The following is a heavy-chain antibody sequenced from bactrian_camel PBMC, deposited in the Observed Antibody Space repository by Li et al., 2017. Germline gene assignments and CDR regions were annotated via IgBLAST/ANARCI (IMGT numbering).Heavy chain of an antibody. CDR3: SAARYYRLGGECRWSDFDC. J-gene: IGHJ6*01. V-gene: IGHV3S65*01. Sequence: QLVESGGGSVQAGGSLRLSCAARGYTYDTYCMGWFRRPPGKEREGIAGISPGGATKNYGDSVKGRFSIARDNAKNTLYLQMDSLTPEDTAIYYCSAARYYRLGGECRWSDFDCWGQGTQVTVS. CDR2: ISPGGATK. CDR1: GYTYDTYC. D-gene: IGHD3*01.